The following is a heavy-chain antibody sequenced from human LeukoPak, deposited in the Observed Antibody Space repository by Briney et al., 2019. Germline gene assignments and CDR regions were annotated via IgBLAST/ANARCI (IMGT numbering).Heavy chain of an antibody. CDR3: AKVYDSSGYYPGPFDY. CDR1: GFTFSSYA. CDR2: ISGSGGST. J-gene: IGHJ4*02. D-gene: IGHD3-22*01. V-gene: IGHV3-23*01. Sequence: GGSLRLSCAASGFTFSSYAMSWVRQAPGKGLEWVSAISGSGGSTYYADSVKGRFTISRDNSKTTLYLQMNSLRAEDTAVYYCAKVYDSSGYYPGPFDYWSQGTLVTVSS.